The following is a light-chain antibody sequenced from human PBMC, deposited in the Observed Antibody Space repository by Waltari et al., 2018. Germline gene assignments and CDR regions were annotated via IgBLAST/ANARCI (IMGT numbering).Light chain of an antibody. CDR2: RTD. Sequence: QSALTQPPSASGAPGQRGTISCSGGGSNIGTNFVYWYKQLPGSAPKLLMYRTDQRPSGVPDRFSGSKSGTSGSLAISRLRAEDEADYYCASWDGTLSGWLFGGGTTLTVL. CDR1: GSNIGTNF. CDR3: ASWDGTLSGWL. J-gene: IGLJ3*02. V-gene: IGLV1-47*01.